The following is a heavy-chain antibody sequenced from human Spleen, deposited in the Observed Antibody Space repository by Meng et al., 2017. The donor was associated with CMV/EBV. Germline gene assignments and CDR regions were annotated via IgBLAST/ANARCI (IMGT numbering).Heavy chain of an antibody. Sequence: ASGGTFTRYAFNWVRQAPGQRLEWMGAIITILGTPNYAQNFQDRVTITADRSTSTVYMELSSLRSEDTAVYYCATVDDSIGMYYFDNWGQGTLVTVSS. J-gene: IGHJ4*02. CDR2: IITILGTP. D-gene: IGHD6-19*01. CDR3: ATVDDSIGMYYFDN. CDR1: GGTFTRYA. V-gene: IGHV1-69*06.